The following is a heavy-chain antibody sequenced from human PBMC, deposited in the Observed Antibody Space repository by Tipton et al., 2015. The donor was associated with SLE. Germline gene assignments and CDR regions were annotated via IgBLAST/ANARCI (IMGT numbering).Heavy chain of an antibody. Sequence: GLVKPSETLSLTCAVYGGSFSGYYWSWIRQPPGKGLEYIGEINHRGSTNYNPSLKSRVTISVDTSKNQFSLKLSSVTAADTAVYYCASSPYDYVWGSYRLDAFDIWGQGTMVTVSS. J-gene: IGHJ3*02. CDR3: ASSPYDYVWGSYRLDAFDI. CDR1: GGSFSGYY. D-gene: IGHD3-16*02. V-gene: IGHV4-34*01. CDR2: INHRGST.